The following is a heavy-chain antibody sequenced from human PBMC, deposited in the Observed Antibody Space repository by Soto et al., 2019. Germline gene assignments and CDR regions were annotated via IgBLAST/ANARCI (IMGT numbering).Heavy chain of an antibody. V-gene: IGHV1-46*01. Sequence: ASVKVSFKASGYTFTSYYMHWVRQAPGQGLEWMGIINPSGGSTSYAQKFQGRVTMTRDTSTSTVYMELSSLRSEDTAVYYCAREYSSGWYRYGMDVWGQGTTVTVSS. CDR1: GYTFTSYY. CDR2: INPSGGST. D-gene: IGHD6-19*01. J-gene: IGHJ6*02. CDR3: AREYSSGWYRYGMDV.